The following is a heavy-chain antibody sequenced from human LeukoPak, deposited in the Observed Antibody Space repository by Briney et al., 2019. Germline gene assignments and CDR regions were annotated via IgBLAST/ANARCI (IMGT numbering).Heavy chain of an antibody. CDR1: EFTFNRYW. D-gene: IGHD3-10*01. V-gene: IGHV3-7*04. CDR2: IKHDGSEA. Sequence: GGSLRLSCAASEFTFNRYWMSWVRQAPGKGLEWVANIKHDGSEAHYVDSVKGRFTISRDNAKNSLSLQMNSLNVDDAGVYFCTRDALFGSGRTHLDFWSQGTLVSVSS. CDR3: TRDALFGSGRTHLDF. J-gene: IGHJ4*02.